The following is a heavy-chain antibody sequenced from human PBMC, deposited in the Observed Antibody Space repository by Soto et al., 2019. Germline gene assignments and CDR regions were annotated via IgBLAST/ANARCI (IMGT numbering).Heavy chain of an antibody. Sequence: GASVKVSCKASGYTFTSYFMHWVRQAPGQGLEWVGGINASDGNTKYAQNLQGRVTMTRDTSTSTAYMELSSLRSEDTAVYYCARTGPNIVLRRGIWFDPWGQGTLVTVSS. CDR2: INASDGNT. D-gene: IGHD2-8*01. CDR1: GYTFTSYF. CDR3: ARTGPNIVLRRGIWFDP. V-gene: IGHV1-46*04. J-gene: IGHJ5*02.